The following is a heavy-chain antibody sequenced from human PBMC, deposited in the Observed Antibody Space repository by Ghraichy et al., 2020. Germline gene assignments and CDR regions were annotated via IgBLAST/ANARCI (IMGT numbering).Heavy chain of an antibody. D-gene: IGHD3-22*01. CDR1: GGSVSSGSYY. Sequence: ESLNIACTVSGGSVSSGSYYWSWIRQPPGKGLEWIGYIYYSGSTNYNPSLKSRVTISVDTSKNQFSLKLSSVTAADTAVYYCARTLYYYDSSGYLDYWGQGTLVTVSS. J-gene: IGHJ4*02. CDR3: ARTLYYYDSSGYLDY. V-gene: IGHV4-61*01. CDR2: IYYSGST.